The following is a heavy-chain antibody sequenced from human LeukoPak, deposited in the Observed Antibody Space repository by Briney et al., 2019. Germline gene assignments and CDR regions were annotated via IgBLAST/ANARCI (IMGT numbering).Heavy chain of an antibody. CDR1: GFTFSSYA. CDR2: ISGSAGST. CDR3: AKGKSGYSGHTVFSY. Sequence: GGSLRLSCAASGFTFSSYAMSWVRQAPGKGLEWVSAISGSAGSTYYADSVKGRFTISRDNSKNTLSLQMNSLRVEDTAVYYCAKGKSGYSGHTVFSYWGQGTLVTVSS. V-gene: IGHV3-23*01. D-gene: IGHD5-12*01. J-gene: IGHJ4*02.